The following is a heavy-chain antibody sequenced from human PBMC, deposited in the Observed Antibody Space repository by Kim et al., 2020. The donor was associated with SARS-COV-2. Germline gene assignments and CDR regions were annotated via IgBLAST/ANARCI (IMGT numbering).Heavy chain of an antibody. V-gene: IGHV4-59*13. CDR2: IYYSGST. CDR1: GGSISSYY. D-gene: IGHD2-2*02. CDR3: ARDRCSSTSCYTGGEPIYYGMDV. Sequence: SETLSLTCTVSGGSISSYYWSWIRQPPGKGLEWIGYIYYSGSTNYNPSLKSRVTISVDTSKNQFSLKLSSVTAADTAVYYCARDRCSSTSCYTGGEPIYYGMDVWGQGTTVTVSS. J-gene: IGHJ6*02.